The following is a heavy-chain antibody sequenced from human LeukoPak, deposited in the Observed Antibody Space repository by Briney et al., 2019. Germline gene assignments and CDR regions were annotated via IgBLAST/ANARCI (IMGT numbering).Heavy chain of an antibody. V-gene: IGHV3-23*01. Sequence: GGALRLSCAASGFTFSSYAMSWVRQAPGKGLEWVSAISGSGGSTYYADSVKGRFTISRDNSKNTLYLQMNSLRAEDTAVYYCAKDLGATVWRFFHPWAQGTLVTVSS. CDR2: ISGSGGST. J-gene: IGHJ5*02. D-gene: IGHD1-26*01. CDR1: GFTFSSYA. CDR3: AKDLGATVWRFFHP.